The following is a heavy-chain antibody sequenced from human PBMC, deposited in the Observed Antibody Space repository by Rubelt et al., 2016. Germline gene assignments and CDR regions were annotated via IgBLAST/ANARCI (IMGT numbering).Heavy chain of an antibody. CDR1: GYTFTRYA. J-gene: IGHJ4*02. CDR3: ARGMRWFGENY. D-gene: IGHD3-10*01. V-gene: IGHV7-4-1*02. CDR2: INSNTGKP. Sequence: QVQLVQSGSELKKPGASVQVSCKSSGYTFTRYAMNWVRQAPGQGLEWLGWINSNTGKPTYAQGFAERFLFSLDPSVSTGYLQISSLKAEDTAVSYCARGMRWFGENYWGQGTLVPVSS.